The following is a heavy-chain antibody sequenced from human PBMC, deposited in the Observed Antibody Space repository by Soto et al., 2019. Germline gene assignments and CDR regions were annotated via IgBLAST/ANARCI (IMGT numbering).Heavy chain of an antibody. V-gene: IGHV3-30-3*01. CDR3: ASDFILGVGEVVVPAATYLDPFDY. Sequence: GGSLRLSCAASGFTFSSYAMHWVRQAPGKGLEWVAVLSDDGSNKYYADSVQGRFTISRDNSKNTLYLQMNSLRAEDTAVYYCASDFILGVGEVVVPAATYLDPFDYWGQGTLVTVSS. CDR2: LSDDGSNK. CDR1: GFTFSSYA. D-gene: IGHD2-2*01. J-gene: IGHJ4*02.